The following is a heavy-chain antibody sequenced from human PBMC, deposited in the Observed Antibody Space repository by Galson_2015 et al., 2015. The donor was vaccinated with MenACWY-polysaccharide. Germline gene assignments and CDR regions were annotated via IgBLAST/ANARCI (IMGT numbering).Heavy chain of an antibody. CDR1: GYTFTSYA. J-gene: IGHJ6*02. CDR2: INTNTGNP. Sequence: SCKASGYTFTSYAMNWVRQAPGQGLEWMGWINTNTGNPTYAQGFTGRFVFSLDTSVSTAYLQISSLKAEDTAVYYCAREGGDYVLGGMDVWGQGTTVIVSS. D-gene: IGHD4-17*01. CDR3: AREGGDYVLGGMDV. V-gene: IGHV7-4-1*02.